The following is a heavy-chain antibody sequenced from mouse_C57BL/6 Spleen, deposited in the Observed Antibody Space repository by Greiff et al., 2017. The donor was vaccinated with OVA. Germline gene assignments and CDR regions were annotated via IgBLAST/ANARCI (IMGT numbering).Heavy chain of an antibody. Sequence: VQLQQSGPELVKPGASVKISCKASGYTFTDYYMNWVKQSHGKSLEWIGDINPNNGGTSYNQKFKGKATLTVDKSSSTAYMELRSLTSEDSAVYYCASPRIVLPAMDYWGQGTSVTVSS. D-gene: IGHD2-12*01. CDR1: GYTFTDYY. J-gene: IGHJ4*01. CDR2: INPNNGGT. CDR3: ASPRIVLPAMDY. V-gene: IGHV1-26*01.